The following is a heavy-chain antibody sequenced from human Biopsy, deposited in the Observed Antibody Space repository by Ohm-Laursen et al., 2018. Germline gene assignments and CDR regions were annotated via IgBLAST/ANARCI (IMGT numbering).Heavy chain of an antibody. CDR2: VYTSGSP. CDR3: ARGMRSSGWPYFDS. D-gene: IGHD6-19*01. J-gene: IGHJ4*02. CDR1: GDSISSYY. V-gene: IGHV4-4*07. Sequence: SDTLSLTCTVSGDSISSYYWSWIRQPAGKGLEWIGRVYTSGSPNYNLSLESRVTMSVDTSKNQFSLNLSSVTAADTAIYYCARGMRSSGWPYFDSWGQGTLVTVSS.